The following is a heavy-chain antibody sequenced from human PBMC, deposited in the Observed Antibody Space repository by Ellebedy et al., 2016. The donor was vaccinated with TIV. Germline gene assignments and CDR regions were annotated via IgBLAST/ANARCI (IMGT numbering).Heavy chain of an antibody. CDR1: GFTFSRYS. V-gene: IGHV3-48*01. D-gene: IGHD6-13*01. Sequence: GESLKISCAASGFTFSRYSMNWVRQAPGKGLEWIAYMSSTGDIYYADSVRGRFTISRDYARNSLFLQMNSLRAEDAAVYYCASRPGIEAGPLDYWGQGTLVTVSS. CDR3: ASRPGIEAGPLDY. J-gene: IGHJ4*02. CDR2: MSSTGDI.